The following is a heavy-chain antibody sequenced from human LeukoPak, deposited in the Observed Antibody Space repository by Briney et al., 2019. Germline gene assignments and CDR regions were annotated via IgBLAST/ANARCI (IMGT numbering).Heavy chain of an antibody. CDR1: GFTFDSYG. Sequence: GRSLRLSCAASGFTFDSYGMHWVRQAPGKGLEWVAVISYDGNNKYYANSVKGRFTISRDNSKNTLYLQMNSLRAEDTAVYYCAIGDSLGELSSSFEYWGQGTLVTVSS. V-gene: IGHV3-30*03. D-gene: IGHD3-16*02. J-gene: IGHJ4*02. CDR3: AIGDSLGELSSSFEY. CDR2: ISYDGNNK.